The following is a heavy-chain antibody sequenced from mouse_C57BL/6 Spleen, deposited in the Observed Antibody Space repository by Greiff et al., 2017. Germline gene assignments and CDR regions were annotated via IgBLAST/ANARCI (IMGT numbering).Heavy chain of an antibody. CDR3: AGHEEASYSKYYFDY. J-gene: IGHJ2*01. V-gene: IGHV5-6*02. CDR2: ISSGGSYT. D-gene: IGHD2-5*01. Sequence: DVMLVESGGDLVKPGGSLKLSCAASGFTFSSYGMSWVRQTPDKRLEWVATISSGGSYTYYPDSVKGRYTISRDNATNTLYLQMSSLKSEDTAMYYCAGHEEASYSKYYFDYWGQGTTLTVSS. CDR1: GFTFSSYG.